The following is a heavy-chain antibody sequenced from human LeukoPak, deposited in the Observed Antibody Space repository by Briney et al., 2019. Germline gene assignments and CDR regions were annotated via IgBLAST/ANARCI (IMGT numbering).Heavy chain of an antibody. Sequence: GGSLRLSCAASGFTVSSNYMSWVRQAPGKGLEWVSVIYSGGSTYYADSVKGRFTISRDNSKDTLYLQRNSLRAEDAAVYYCARGYSSDNWGQGTLVTVSS. J-gene: IGHJ4*02. D-gene: IGHD2-21*01. CDR1: GFTVSSNY. V-gene: IGHV3-66*01. CDR2: IYSGGST. CDR3: ARGYSSDN.